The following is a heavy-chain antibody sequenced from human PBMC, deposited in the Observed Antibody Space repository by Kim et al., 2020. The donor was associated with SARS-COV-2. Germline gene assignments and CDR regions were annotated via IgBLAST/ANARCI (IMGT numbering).Heavy chain of an antibody. CDR1: GFTFSNAW. V-gene: IGHV3-15*01. D-gene: IGHD5-12*01. J-gene: IGHJ4*02. CDR2: IKSKTDGGTT. Sequence: GGSLRLSCAASGFTFSNAWMSWVRQAPGKGLEWVGRIKSKTDGGTTDYAAPVKGRFTISRDDSKNTLYLQMNSLKTEDTAVYYCTTALEMATSYLEGGDYWGQGTLVTVSS. CDR3: TTALEMATSYLEGGDY.